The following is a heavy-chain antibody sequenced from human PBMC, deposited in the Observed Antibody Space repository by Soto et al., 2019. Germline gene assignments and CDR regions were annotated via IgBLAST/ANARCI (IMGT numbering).Heavy chain of an antibody. CDR3: ARGQGTRENWFDP. V-gene: IGHV4-4*02. Sequence: SETLSLTCAVSGGSISSSNWWSWVRQPPGKGLEWIGEIYHSGSTNYNPSLKSRVTISVDKSKNQFSLKLSSVTAADTAVYYSARGQGTRENWFDPWGQGTLVTSPQ. CDR2: IYHSGST. J-gene: IGHJ5*02. D-gene: IGHD3-10*01. CDR1: GGSISSSNW.